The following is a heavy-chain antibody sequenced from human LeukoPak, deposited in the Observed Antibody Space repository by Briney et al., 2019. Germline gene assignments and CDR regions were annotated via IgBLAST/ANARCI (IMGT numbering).Heavy chain of an antibody. V-gene: IGHV3-48*03. Sequence: GGSLRLSCAASGFTFSSYEMNWVRQAPGKGLEWVSYISSSGSTIYYADSVKGRFTISGDNAKNSLYLQMNSLRAEDTAVYYCARETPPVGGSHDDYDYWGQGTLVTVSS. D-gene: IGHD1-26*01. CDR3: ARETPPVGGSHDDYDY. CDR1: GFTFSSYE. J-gene: IGHJ4*02. CDR2: ISSSGSTI.